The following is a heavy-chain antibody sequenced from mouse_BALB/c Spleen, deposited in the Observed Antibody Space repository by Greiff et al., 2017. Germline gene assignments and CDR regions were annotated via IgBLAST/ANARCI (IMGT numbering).Heavy chain of an antibody. CDR1: GFTFSSFG. CDR3: ARDYRGYFDY. CDR2: ISSGSSTI. Sequence: EVKLVESGGGLVQPGGSRKLSCAASGFTFSSFGMHWVRQAPEKGLEWVAYISSGSSTIYYADTVKGRFTISRDNPKNTLFLQMTSLRSEDTAMYYCARDYRGYFDYWGQGTTLTVSS. D-gene: IGHD2-12*01. J-gene: IGHJ2*01. V-gene: IGHV5-17*02.